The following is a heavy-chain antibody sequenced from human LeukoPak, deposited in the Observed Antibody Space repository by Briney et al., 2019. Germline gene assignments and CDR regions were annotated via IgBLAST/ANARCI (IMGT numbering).Heavy chain of an antibody. CDR2: IYPGDSET. J-gene: IGHJ4*02. V-gene: IGHV5-51*01. D-gene: IGHD1/OR15-1a*01. CDR1: GHSFTSYW. Sequence: GESLKISCKDSGHSFTSYWIGWVRQMPGKGLEWMGIIYPGDSETSHSPSFRGQVTISADKSINTAYLQWSSLKASDTGIYYCATSESQTRFDYWGQGTLVTVSS. CDR3: ATSESQTRFDY.